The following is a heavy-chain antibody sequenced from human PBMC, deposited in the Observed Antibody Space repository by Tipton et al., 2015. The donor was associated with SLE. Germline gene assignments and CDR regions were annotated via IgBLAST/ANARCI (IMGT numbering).Heavy chain of an antibody. D-gene: IGHD3-10*01. CDR2: IDSDGTIT. CDR3: ARLSSDGSGSYYPYFDS. Sequence: SLRLSCAASGFTFNRYWMHWVRQAPGKGLMWVSRIDSDGTITNYADTVKGRFTISRDNAKDTLYLQMNSLRAEDTAVYYCARLSSDGSGSYYPYFDSWGQGTVVTVSS. J-gene: IGHJ4*02. V-gene: IGHV3-74*01. CDR1: GFTFNRYW.